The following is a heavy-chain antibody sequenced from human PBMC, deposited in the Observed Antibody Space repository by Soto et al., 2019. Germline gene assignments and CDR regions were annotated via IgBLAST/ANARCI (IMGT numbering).Heavy chain of an antibody. J-gene: IGHJ6*02. D-gene: IGHD6-13*01. CDR2: IWYDGSNK. V-gene: IGHV3-33*01. Sequence: PGGSLGLSCAASGFTFSSYGIHWVRKAPGKGLEWVAVIWYDGSNKYYADSVKGRFTISRDNSKNTLYLQMNSLRAEDTAVYYCARTRQLVNYYYYYGMDVWGQGTTVTVSS. CDR3: ARTRQLVNYYYYYGMDV. CDR1: GFTFSSYG.